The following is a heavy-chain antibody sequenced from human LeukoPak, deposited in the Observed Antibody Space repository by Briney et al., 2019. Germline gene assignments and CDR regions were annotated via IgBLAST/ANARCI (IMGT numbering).Heavy chain of an antibody. CDR3: ARDLLYYYGSGSL. Sequence: GGSLRLSCAVSGFTVSSNYMSWVRQAPGKGLEWVSIIYTGGTTYYADSVKGRFTISRDNSKNMLYLQMNSLRAEDTAVYHCARDLLYYYGSGSLWGQGTLVTVSS. J-gene: IGHJ4*02. D-gene: IGHD3-10*01. CDR2: IYTGGTT. CDR1: GFTVSSNY. V-gene: IGHV3-66*02.